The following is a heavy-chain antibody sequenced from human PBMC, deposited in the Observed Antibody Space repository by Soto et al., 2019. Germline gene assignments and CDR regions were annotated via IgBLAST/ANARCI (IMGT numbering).Heavy chain of an antibody. V-gene: IGHV4-61*01. J-gene: IGHJ6*02. CDR3: ARGVGFGYYYYHMDL. Sequence: SSETLSLTCTVSGDSVTSVSDYWSWIRQPPGKGLEWIGYIYYSGSADYNPSLGSRVTISIDTSKNQFSLKLTSVTAADTAVYYCARGVGFGYYYYHMDLWGQGTTVTVSS. D-gene: IGHD3-10*01. CDR2: IYYSGSA. CDR1: GDSVTSVSDY.